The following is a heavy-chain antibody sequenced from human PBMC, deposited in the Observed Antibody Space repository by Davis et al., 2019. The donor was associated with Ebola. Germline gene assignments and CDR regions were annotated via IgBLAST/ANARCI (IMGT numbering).Heavy chain of an antibody. J-gene: IGHJ4*02. CDR1: GYTFTNYY. CDR2: INPNDGRT. CDR3: ARRRSSITATITYFDY. Sequence: ASVKVSCKASGYTFTNYYMHWVRQAPGQGLEWMGMINPNDGRTIYAHKFQGRVIMTRDTSTTTAYMELNSLRSEDTAVYYCARRRSSITATITYFDYWGQGTLVTVSS. V-gene: IGHV1-46*01. D-gene: IGHD5-12*01.